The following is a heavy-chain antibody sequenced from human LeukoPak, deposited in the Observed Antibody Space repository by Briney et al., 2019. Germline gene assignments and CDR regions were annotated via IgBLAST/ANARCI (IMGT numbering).Heavy chain of an antibody. J-gene: IGHJ4*02. D-gene: IGHD3-10*01. CDR3: ARDPILVRGYFDY. CDR2: VSFDGSNK. V-gene: IGHV3-30-3*01. CDR1: GFSFSDYY. Sequence: GGSLRLSCAASGFSFSDYYMSWIRQAPGKGLEWVALVSFDGSNKYYADSVKGRFTISRDNSENTLHLQMNSLRPEDTAIYYCARDPILVRGYFDYWGQGTLVTVSS.